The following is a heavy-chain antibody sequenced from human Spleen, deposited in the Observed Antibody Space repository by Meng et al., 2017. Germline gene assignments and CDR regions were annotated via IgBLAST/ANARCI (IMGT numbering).Heavy chain of an antibody. CDR1: GYTFTSHW. CDR2: INPSDGYT. V-gene: IGHV1-46*01. Sequence: QVQLVQSGAEVKNPGASVKVSCKASGYTFTSHWMHWVRQAPGQGLEWMGIINPSDGYTMYEQKFQGRITITRDTSTGTVYMELSSLRSEDTAVYYCARVGELIRDYWGQGTLVTVSS. CDR3: ARVGELIRDY. J-gene: IGHJ4*02. D-gene: IGHD1-26*01.